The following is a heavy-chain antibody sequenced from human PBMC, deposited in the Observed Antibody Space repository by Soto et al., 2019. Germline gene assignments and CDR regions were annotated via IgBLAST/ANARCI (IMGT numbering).Heavy chain of an antibody. V-gene: IGHV1-2*04. Sequence: QVQLVQSGAEVKKPGASVKVSCKASGYTFTGYYMHWVRQAPGQGLEWMGWINPNSGGTNYAQKFQGWVTMTRDTSSSTAYMELSRLRSDDTAVYYCARVQGRGYSGYGLGYWGQGTLVTVSS. J-gene: IGHJ4*02. CDR1: GYTFTGYY. CDR3: ARVQGRGYSGYGLGY. D-gene: IGHD5-12*01. CDR2: INPNSGGT.